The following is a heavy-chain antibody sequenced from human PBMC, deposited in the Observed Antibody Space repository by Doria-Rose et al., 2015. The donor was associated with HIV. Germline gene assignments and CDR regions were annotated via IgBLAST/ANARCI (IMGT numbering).Heavy chain of an antibody. CDR3: ARHLLRFLEWLQPNYYNYGVDV. CDR2: IYSGGST. D-gene: IGHD3-3*01. J-gene: IGHJ6*02. Sequence: VQLQESGGGLIQPGGSLRLSCAASGFTVSSNYMSWVRQAPGKGLEWVSIIYSGGSTDYADSVKCRFTISRDKSKNTLYLQMNSLRAEDTAVYYCARHLLRFLEWLQPNYYNYGVDVWGQGTTVTVSS. CDR1: GFTVSSNY. V-gene: IGHV3-53*01.